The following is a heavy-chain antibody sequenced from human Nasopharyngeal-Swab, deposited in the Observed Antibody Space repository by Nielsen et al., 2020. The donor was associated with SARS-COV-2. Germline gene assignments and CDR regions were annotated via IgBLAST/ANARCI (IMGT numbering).Heavy chain of an antibody. CDR1: GYTFTSYY. J-gene: IGHJ4*02. CDR3: ARAGEFSGTTVTTHLDY. Sequence: ASVKVSCKASGYTFTSYYMHWVRQAPGQGLEWMGIINPSGGSTSNAQKFQGRVTMTRDTSTSTVYMELSSLRSEDTAVYYCARAGEFSGTTVTTHLDYWGQGTLVTVSS. D-gene: IGHD4-11*01. CDR2: INPSGGST. V-gene: IGHV1-46*01.